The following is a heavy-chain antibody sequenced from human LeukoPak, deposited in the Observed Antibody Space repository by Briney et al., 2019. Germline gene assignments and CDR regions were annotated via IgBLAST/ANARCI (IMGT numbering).Heavy chain of an antibody. CDR3: ATMYSSSWGYYFDY. D-gene: IGHD6-13*01. CDR2: ISGSGGST. Sequence: GGFLRLSCAASGFTFSSYAMSWVRQAPGKGLEWVSAISGSGGSTYYADSVKGRFTISRDNSKNTLYLQMNSLRAEDTAVYYCATMYSSSWGYYFDYWGQGTLVTVSS. V-gene: IGHV3-23*01. J-gene: IGHJ4*02. CDR1: GFTFSSYA.